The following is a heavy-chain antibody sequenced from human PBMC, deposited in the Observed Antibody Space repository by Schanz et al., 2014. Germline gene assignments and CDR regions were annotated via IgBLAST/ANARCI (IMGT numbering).Heavy chain of an antibody. CDR2: IKSKTDGGTT. D-gene: IGHD2-15*01. CDR1: GFSISFHW. CDR3: TSAVRATFGYFAY. V-gene: IGHV3-15*01. J-gene: IGHJ4*02. Sequence: EVQLVESGGGLVQPGGSLRLSCAASGFSISFHWMSWVRQAPGKGVEWVGRIKSKTDGGTTDFAAPVKGRFSISRDDSKNTLYLQMNSLKTEDTAVYYCTSAVRATFGYFAYWGQGTLLVTVSS.